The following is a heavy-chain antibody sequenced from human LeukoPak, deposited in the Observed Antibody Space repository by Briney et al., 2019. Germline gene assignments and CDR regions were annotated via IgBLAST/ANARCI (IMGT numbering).Heavy chain of an antibody. CDR2: IYYSGST. V-gene: IGHV4-59*01. D-gene: IGHD3-3*01. J-gene: IGHJ4*02. CDR1: GGSTSSYY. CDR3: ARGGTIFGVVITLFFDY. Sequence: SETLSLTCTVSGGSTSSYYWSWIRQPPGKGLEWIGYIYYSGSTNYNPSLKSRVTISVDTSKNQFSLKLSSVTAADTAVYYCARGGTIFGVVITLFFDYWGQGTLVTVSS.